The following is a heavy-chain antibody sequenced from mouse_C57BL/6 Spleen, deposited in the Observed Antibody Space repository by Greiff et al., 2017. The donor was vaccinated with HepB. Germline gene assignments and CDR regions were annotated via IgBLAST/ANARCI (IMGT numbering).Heavy chain of an antibody. CDR3: ARGGIYYGNPYAMDY. D-gene: IGHD2-1*01. Sequence: SDAELVKPGASVKISCKVSGYTFTDHTIHWMKQRPEQGLEWIGYIYPRDGSTKYNEKFKGKATLTADKSSSTAYMQLNSLTSEDSAVYFCARGGIYYGNPYAMDYWGQGTSVTVSS. J-gene: IGHJ4*01. V-gene: IGHV1-78*01. CDR1: GYTFTDHT. CDR2: IYPRDGST.